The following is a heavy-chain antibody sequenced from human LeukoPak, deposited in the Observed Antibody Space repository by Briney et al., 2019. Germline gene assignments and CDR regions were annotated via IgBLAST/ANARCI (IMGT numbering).Heavy chain of an antibody. Sequence: ASVKVSCRASGGTFSSYAISWVRQAPGQGLEWMGWINPNSGGTNYAQKFQGRVTMTRDTSISTAYMELSRLRSDDTAVYYCARVVVLWFGELGGWFDPWGQGTLVTVSS. CDR1: GGTFSSYA. J-gene: IGHJ5*02. CDR2: INPNSGGT. V-gene: IGHV1-2*02. CDR3: ARVVVLWFGELGGWFDP. D-gene: IGHD3-10*01.